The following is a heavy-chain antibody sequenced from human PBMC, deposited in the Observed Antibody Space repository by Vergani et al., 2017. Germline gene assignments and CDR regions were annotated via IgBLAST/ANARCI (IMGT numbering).Heavy chain of an antibody. V-gene: IGHV4-38-2*01. CDR3: ARPYSTYCSGGSCYSDAFDI. CDR1: GCSISSGYY. Sequence: QVQLQESGPGLVKPSETLSLTCAVSGCSISSGYYWGWIRQPPGKGLEWIGSIYHSGSTYYNPSLKSRVTISVDTSKNQFSLKLSSVTAADTAVYYCARPYSTYCSGGSCYSDAFDIWGQGTMVTVSS. J-gene: IGHJ3*02. D-gene: IGHD2-15*01. CDR2: IYHSGST.